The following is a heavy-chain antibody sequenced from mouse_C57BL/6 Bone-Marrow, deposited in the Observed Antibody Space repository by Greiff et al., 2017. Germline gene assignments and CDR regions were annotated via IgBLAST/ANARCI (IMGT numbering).Heavy chain of an antibody. D-gene: IGHD2-1*01. Sequence: VQLQQSGAELVRPGASVKLSCTASGFNIKDDYMHWVKQRPEQGLEWIGWIDPENGDTEYASKFQGKATITADTSSNTAYLQLSSLTSEDTAVYYCTTAPVGYGNYRAYAMDYWGQGTSVTVSS. V-gene: IGHV14-4*01. CDR3: TTAPVGYGNYRAYAMDY. CDR2: IDPENGDT. CDR1: GFNIKDDY. J-gene: IGHJ4*01.